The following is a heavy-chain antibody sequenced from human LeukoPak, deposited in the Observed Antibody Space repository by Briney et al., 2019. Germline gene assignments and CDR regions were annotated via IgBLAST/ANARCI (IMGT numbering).Heavy chain of an antibody. Sequence: GASVKVSCKTSGYNFDTNRITWVRQAPGQGLEWMGSVSAYRDNTDYAQEFRGRVTMGTDTSTSTAYMELRSLRSDDTAVYYCARDASGLDSWGQGTLVTVSS. J-gene: IGHJ4*02. CDR3: ARDASGLDS. D-gene: IGHD3-10*01. V-gene: IGHV1-18*01. CDR2: VSAYRDNT. CDR1: GYNFDTNR.